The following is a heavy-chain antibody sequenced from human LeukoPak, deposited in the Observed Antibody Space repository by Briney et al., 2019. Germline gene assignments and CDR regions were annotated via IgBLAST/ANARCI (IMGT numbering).Heavy chain of an antibody. CDR3: VRGNGNVGGRLDP. CDR1: GFTMSGIH. CDR2: LYAGGST. J-gene: IGHJ5*02. D-gene: IGHD1-1*01. V-gene: IGHV3-66*01. Sequence: GGSLGLSCTASGFTMSGIHMNWVRQAPGKGLDWVSGLYAGGSTYYAGSVTGRFTISRDDSKNTLYLQMTSLRVDDTAIYYCVRGNGNVGGRLDPWGQGAWVTVSS.